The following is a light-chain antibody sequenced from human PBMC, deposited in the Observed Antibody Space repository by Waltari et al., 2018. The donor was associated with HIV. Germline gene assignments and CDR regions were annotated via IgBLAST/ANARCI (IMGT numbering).Light chain of an antibody. CDR1: SGSIATNY. CDR2: EDN. J-gene: IGLJ2*01. CDR3: QSYDSSNHLI. Sequence: NFMLTQPHSVSESPGKTVTISCTRSSGSIATNYVQWYRQRPGSSPTTVIYEDNQRPSGVPDRFSGSIDSSSNSASLTISRLKTEDEADYYCQSYDSSNHLIFGGGTKLTVL. V-gene: IGLV6-57*01.